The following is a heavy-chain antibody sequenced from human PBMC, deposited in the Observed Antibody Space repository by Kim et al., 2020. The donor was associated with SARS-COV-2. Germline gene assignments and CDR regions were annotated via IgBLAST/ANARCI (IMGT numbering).Heavy chain of an antibody. V-gene: IGHV6-1*01. D-gene: IGHD6-13*01. J-gene: IGHJ4*02. CDR3: ARTKSFIAAAGTLDY. Sequence: VSVKSRITINPDTTQNQFSLQLNSVTPEDTAVYYCARTKSFIAAAGTLDYWGQGTLVTVSS.